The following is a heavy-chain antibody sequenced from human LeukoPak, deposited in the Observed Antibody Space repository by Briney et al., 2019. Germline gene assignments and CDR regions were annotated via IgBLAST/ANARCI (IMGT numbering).Heavy chain of an antibody. D-gene: IGHD3-10*01. CDR2: INTDGSSA. CDR3: ARASWFGELPGI. CDR1: GFTFTSYW. J-gene: IGHJ3*02. V-gene: IGHV3-74*01. Sequence: PGGSLRLFCAASGFTFTSYWMHWVRQAPGKGLVWVSRINTDGSSARYADSVKGRFTISRDNAKNTLYLQMNSLRAEDTAVYYCARASWFGELPGIWGQGTMVTVSS.